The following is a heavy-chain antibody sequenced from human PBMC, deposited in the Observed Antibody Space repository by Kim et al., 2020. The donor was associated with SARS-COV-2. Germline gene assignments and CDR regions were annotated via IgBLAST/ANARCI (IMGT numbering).Heavy chain of an antibody. D-gene: IGHD6-13*01. V-gene: IGHV4-39*01. Sequence: SENLSLTCTVSGGSISSSSYYWGWIRQPPGKGLEWIGSIYYSGSTYYNPSLKSRVTISVDTSKNQFSLKLSSVTAADTAVYYCARRIAAAAWGWFDPWGQGTLVTVSS. J-gene: IGHJ5*02. CDR1: GGSISSSSYY. CDR3: ARRIAAAAWGWFDP. CDR2: IYYSGST.